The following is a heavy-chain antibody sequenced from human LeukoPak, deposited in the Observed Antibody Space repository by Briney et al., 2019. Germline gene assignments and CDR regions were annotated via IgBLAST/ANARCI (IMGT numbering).Heavy chain of an antibody. V-gene: IGHV3-74*01. J-gene: IGHJ4*02. CDR1: GFTFSNYW. Sequence: LGGSLRLSCAASGFTFSNYWMHWVRQAPGKGLLRVSRINSDGSSTSYADSVKGRFTISRDNAKNTLYLQMNSLRAEDTAVYYCAKAVAAAGTGGYLWGQGTLVTVSS. CDR2: INSDGSST. D-gene: IGHD6-13*01. CDR3: AKAVAAAGTGGYL.